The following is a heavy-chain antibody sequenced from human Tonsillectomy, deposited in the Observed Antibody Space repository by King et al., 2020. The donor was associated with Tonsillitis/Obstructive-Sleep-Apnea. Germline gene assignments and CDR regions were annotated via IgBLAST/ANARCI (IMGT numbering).Heavy chain of an antibody. V-gene: IGHV3-7*01. J-gene: IGHJ4*02. Sequence: VQLVESGGGLVQPGGSLRLSCAASGFTFSSYWMSWVRQAPGKGLEWVANINQGGAEKYFVDSVKGRFTISRDNAKNSLYLHMNSLRAEDTAMYYCARTGVAVPNDYWGQGTLVTVSS. CDR1: GFTFSSYW. D-gene: IGHD6-19*01. CDR2: INQGGAEK. CDR3: ARTGVAVPNDY.